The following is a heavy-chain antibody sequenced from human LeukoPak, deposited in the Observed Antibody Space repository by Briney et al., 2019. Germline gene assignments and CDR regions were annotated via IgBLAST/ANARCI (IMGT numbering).Heavy chain of an antibody. Sequence: GGSLRLSCAASGFTFSSYWMHWVRQAPGKGLVWVSRINSDGSSTSYADSVKGRFTISRGNAKNTLYLQMNSLRAEDAAVYYCAREADCGGDCWPDYWGQGTLVTVSS. CDR1: GFTFSSYW. D-gene: IGHD2-21*02. CDR3: AREADCGGDCWPDY. V-gene: IGHV3-74*01. CDR2: INSDGSST. J-gene: IGHJ4*02.